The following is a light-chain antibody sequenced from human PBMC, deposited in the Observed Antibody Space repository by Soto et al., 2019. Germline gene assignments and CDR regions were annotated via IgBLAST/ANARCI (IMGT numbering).Light chain of an antibody. CDR1: QGLSSW. CDR2: AAS. Sequence: DIQMTQSPSSVSASVGDRVTITCRASQGLSSWLAWYQQKPGKAPKLLIYAASSLQSGNPSTFSCSGSGTDFTLTITTLQPKDFATYDCQQANSFPYTFGQRTKLDIK. V-gene: IGKV1-12*01. CDR3: QQANSFPYT. J-gene: IGKJ2*01.